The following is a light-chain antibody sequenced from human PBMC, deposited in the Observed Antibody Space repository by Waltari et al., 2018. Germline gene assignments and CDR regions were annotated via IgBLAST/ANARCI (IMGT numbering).Light chain of an antibody. CDR1: LYSSNNKNY. CDR2: WAS. Sequence: LYSSNNKNYLAWYQQKPGQPPKLLIYWASTRESGVPDRFSGSGSGTDFTLTISRLQAEDVAVYYCQQYYSFPVTFGGGTKVEIK. J-gene: IGKJ4*01. V-gene: IGKV4-1*01. CDR3: QQYYSFPVT.